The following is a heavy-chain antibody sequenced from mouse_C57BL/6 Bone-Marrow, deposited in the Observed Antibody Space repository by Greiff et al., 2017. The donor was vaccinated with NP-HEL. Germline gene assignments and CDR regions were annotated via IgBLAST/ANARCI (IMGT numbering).Heavy chain of an antibody. CDR3: ARDRDYGNDLYAMDY. J-gene: IGHJ4*01. V-gene: IGHV1-69*01. CDR1: GYTFTSYW. CDR2: IDPSDSYT. Sequence: QVQLQQPGAELVMPGASVKLSCKASGYTFTSYWMHWVKQRPGQGLEWIGEIDPSDSYTNYNQKFKGKSTLTVDTSSSTAYMQLSSLTSEDSAVYYCARDRDYGNDLYAMDYWGQGTSVTVSA. D-gene: IGHD2-2*01.